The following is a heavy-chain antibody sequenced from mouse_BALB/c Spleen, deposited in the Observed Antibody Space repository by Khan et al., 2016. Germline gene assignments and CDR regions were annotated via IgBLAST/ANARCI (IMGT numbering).Heavy chain of an antibody. CDR1: GYSITSDYA. V-gene: IGHV3-2*02. CDR2: IIYSGST. J-gene: IGHJ4*01. D-gene: IGHD1-2*01. CDR3: ARTPTAYEAMDY. Sequence: EVQLQESGPGLVKPSQSLSLTCPVTGYSITSDYAWNWIRQFPGNKLEWMGYIIYSGSTRFYPSLKSRITVTRDTSKNPFFLQFNSVTTADTAPYYFARTPTAYEAMDYWGQGTSVTVSS.